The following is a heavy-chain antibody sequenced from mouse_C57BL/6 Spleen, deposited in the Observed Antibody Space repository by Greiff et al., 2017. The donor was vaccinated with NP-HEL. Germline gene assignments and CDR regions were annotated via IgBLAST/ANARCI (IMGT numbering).Heavy chain of an antibody. CDR1: GFTFSSYA. D-gene: IGHD1-1*01. J-gene: IGHJ2*01. CDR2: ISDGGSYT. V-gene: IGHV5-4*01. Sequence: DVQLVESGGGLVKPGGSLKLSCAASGFTFSSYAMSWVRQTPEKRLEWVATISDGGSYTYYPDNVKGRFTISRDNAKNNLYLQMSHLKSEDTAMYYCARVDYYGSSYGYFDYWGQGTTLTVSS. CDR3: ARVDYYGSSYGYFDY.